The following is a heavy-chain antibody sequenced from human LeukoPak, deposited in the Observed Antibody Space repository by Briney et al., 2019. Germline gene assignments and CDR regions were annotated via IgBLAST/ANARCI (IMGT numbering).Heavy chain of an antibody. D-gene: IGHD6-13*01. CDR2: IFTSWST. CDR3: AREYSSGWYSSGMDV. CDR1: GDSISSGGSYY. Sequence: SETLSLTCTVSGDSISSGGSYYWSWIRQPAGKGLEWIGRIFTSWSTNYNPSLRSRVTISVDTSKNQFSLKLNSVTAADTAVYYCAREYSSGWYSSGMDVWGKGTTVTISS. J-gene: IGHJ6*04. V-gene: IGHV4-61*02.